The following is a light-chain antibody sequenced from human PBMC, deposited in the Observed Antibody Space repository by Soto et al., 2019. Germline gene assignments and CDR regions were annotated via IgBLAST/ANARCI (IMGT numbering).Light chain of an antibody. CDR3: QQYKSYSRT. CDR1: ESISGW. Sequence: DIQMTQSPSTLSASVGDRVTITCRASESISGWLAWYQQKPGKAPKVLIYKASSLESGVPSRFSGSGSGTEFTLTISSLQPDDFATYYCQQYKSYSRTFGQGTKVEVK. J-gene: IGKJ1*01. V-gene: IGKV1-5*03. CDR2: KAS.